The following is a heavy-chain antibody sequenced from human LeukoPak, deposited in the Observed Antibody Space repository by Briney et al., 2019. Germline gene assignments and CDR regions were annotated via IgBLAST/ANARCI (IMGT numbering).Heavy chain of an antibody. D-gene: IGHD3-3*01. Sequence: GGSLRLSCAASGFTFSIYAFSWVRQAPGKGLEWVSAISASSGNTYYADSVKGRFTISRDNSKNTLYLQMNSLRAEDTAVYYCAKAIFGVVNIDYWGQGTLVTVSS. V-gene: IGHV3-23*01. CDR2: ISASSGNT. CDR3: AKAIFGVVNIDY. J-gene: IGHJ4*02. CDR1: GFTFSIYA.